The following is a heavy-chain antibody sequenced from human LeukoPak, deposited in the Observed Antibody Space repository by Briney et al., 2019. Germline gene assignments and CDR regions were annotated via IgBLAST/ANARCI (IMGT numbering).Heavy chain of an antibody. J-gene: IGHJ4*02. CDR3: ARKLNFWSGYAVSDY. V-gene: IGHV3-21*01. Sequence: GGSLRLSCAASGFTFSSYSMNWVRQAPGKGLEWVSSISSSSSYIYHADSVKGRFTISRDNAKNSLYLQMNSLRAEDTAVYYCARKLNFWSGYAVSDYWGQGTLVTVSS. D-gene: IGHD3-3*01. CDR2: ISSSSSYI. CDR1: GFTFSSYS.